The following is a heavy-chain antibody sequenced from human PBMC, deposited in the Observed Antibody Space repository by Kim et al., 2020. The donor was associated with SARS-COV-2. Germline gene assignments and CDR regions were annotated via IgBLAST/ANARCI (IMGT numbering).Heavy chain of an antibody. V-gene: IGHV4-34*01. J-gene: IGHJ4*02. CDR1: GGSFSGYY. Sequence: SETLSLTCAVYGGSFSGYYWSWIRQPPGKGLEWIGEINHSGSTNYNPSLKSRVTISVDTSKNQFSLKLSSVTAADTAVYYCARSLGGAVTTWGQGTLVTVSS. D-gene: IGHD4-17*01. CDR2: INHSGST. CDR3: ARSLGGAVTT.